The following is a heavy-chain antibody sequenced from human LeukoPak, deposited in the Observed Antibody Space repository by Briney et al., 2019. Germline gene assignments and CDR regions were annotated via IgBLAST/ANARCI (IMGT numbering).Heavy chain of an antibody. CDR1: GFTFDDYA. J-gene: IGHJ4*02. V-gene: IGHV3-23*01. Sequence: GGSLRLSCAASGFTFDDYAMHWVRQAPGKGLEWVSAISGSGGSTYYADSVKGRFTISRDNSKNTLYLQMNSLRAEDTAVYYCAKKGPDDFWSGYYSFDYWGQGTLVTVSS. CDR2: ISGSGGST. D-gene: IGHD3-3*01. CDR3: AKKGPDDFWSGYYSFDY.